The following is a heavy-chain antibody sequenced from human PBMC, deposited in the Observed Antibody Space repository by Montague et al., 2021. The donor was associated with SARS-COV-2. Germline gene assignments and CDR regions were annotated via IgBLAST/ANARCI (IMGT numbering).Heavy chain of an antibody. J-gene: IGHJ4*02. CDR1: GFSFSDYG. D-gene: IGHD3-3*01. V-gene: IGHV3-33*01. Sequence: SLRLSCAASGFSFSDYGMHWLRQAPGKGLDWVAVIWSHGSNTDYADSVKGRFTISRDDSKNGLYLQMSSLRGDDTAVYYCARDRGWLQWFFQFDYWGQGSLVTVSS. CDR2: IWSHGSNT. CDR3: ARDRGWLQWFFQFDY.